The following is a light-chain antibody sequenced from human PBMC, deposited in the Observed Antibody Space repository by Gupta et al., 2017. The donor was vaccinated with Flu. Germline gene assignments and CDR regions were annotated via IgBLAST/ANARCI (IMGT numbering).Light chain of an antibody. Sequence: QSALTQPASVSGSPGQSITISCTGTSSDVGGYYSVSWYQQHPGKAPKLMIYDVSTRPSGVSDRFSGSKSGTAAPLTISGLQAEDEADYYCSSFTGSGAVFGGGTRLTVL. J-gene: IGLJ2*01. CDR3: SSFTGSGAV. V-gene: IGLV2-14*03. CDR2: DVS. CDR1: SSDVGGYYS.